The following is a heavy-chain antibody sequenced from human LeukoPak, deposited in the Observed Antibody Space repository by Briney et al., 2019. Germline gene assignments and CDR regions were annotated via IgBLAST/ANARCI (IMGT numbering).Heavy chain of an antibody. V-gene: IGHV4-4*07. CDR2: IYTSGST. CDR1: GGSISSYY. J-gene: IGHJ4*02. Sequence: SETLSLTCTVSGGSISSYYWSWIRQPAGKGLEGIGRIYTSGSTNYNPSLKSRVTMSVDTSKNQFSLKLSSVTAADTAVYYCARAYSSGWYPPSLDYWGQGTLVTVSS. CDR3: ARAYSSGWYPPSLDY. D-gene: IGHD6-19*01.